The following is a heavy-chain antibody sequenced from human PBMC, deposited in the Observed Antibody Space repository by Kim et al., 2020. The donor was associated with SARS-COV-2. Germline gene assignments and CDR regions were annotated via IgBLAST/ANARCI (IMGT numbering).Heavy chain of an antibody. V-gene: IGHV3-11*03. CDR3: ARRLVDIAAAGTDPKPPYYYYGMDV. J-gene: IGHJ6*02. Sequence: GGSLRLSCAASGFTFSDYYMSWIRQAPGKGLEWVSYISSSSSYTNYADSVKGRFTISRDNAKNSLYLQTNSLRAEDTAVYYCARRLVDIAAAGTDPKPPYYYYGMDVWGQGTTVTVSS. CDR2: ISSSSSYT. CDR1: GFTFSDYY. D-gene: IGHD6-13*01.